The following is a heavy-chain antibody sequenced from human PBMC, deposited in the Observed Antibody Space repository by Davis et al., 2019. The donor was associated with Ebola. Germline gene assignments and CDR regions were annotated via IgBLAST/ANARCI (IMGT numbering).Heavy chain of an antibody. CDR3: ARERAYYYGSGSSFDY. CDR2: ISYDGSNK. CDR1: GFTFSSYG. V-gene: IGHV3-30*03. D-gene: IGHD3-10*01. Sequence: GESLKISCAASGFTFSSYGMHWVRQAPGKGLEWVAFISYDGSNKYYADSVKGRFTISRDNSKNTLYLQMNSLRAEDTAVYYCARERAYYYGSGSSFDYWGQGTLVTVSS. J-gene: IGHJ4*02.